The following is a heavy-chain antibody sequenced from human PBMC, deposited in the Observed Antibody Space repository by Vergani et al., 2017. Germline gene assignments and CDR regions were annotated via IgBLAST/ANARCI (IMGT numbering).Heavy chain of an antibody. CDR3: XRLACITIFGVVINYYYYMDV. CDR1: GGSISSSSYY. D-gene: IGHD3-3*01. CDR2: IYYSGST. Sequence: QLQLQESGPGLVKPSETLSLTCTVSGGSISSSSYYWGWIRQPPGKGLEWIGSIYYSGSTYYNPSLKSRVTISVDTSKNQFSLKLSSVTAADTAVYYCXRLACITIFGVVINYYYYMDVWGKGTTVTVSS. J-gene: IGHJ6*03. V-gene: IGHV4-39*07.